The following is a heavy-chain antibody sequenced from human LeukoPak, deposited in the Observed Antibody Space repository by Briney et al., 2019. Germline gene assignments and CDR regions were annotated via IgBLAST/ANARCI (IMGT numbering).Heavy chain of an antibody. CDR3: ARAIDSSSWYEDAFDI. CDR2: IYSGGST. D-gene: IGHD6-13*01. Sequence: PGGSLRLSCAASGFTVSSNYMSWVRQAPGKGLEWVSVIYSGGSTYYADSVKGRFTISRDNSKNTLYLQMNSLRAEDTAVYYCARAIDSSSWYEDAFDIWGQGTMVTVSS. CDR1: GFTVSSNY. J-gene: IGHJ3*02. V-gene: IGHV3-53*01.